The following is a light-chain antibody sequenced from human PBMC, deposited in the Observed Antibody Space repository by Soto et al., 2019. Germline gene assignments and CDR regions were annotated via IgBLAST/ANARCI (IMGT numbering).Light chain of an antibody. Sequence: QYVLTQPPSVSGAPGQRVTISCTGSSSNIGAGYDVHWYQQLPGTAPKLLIYGNSNRPSGVPDRFSGSKSGTSASLAITGLQAEDEADYYRQSYDSSLSALFGGGTKLTVL. J-gene: IGLJ3*02. V-gene: IGLV1-40*01. CDR2: GNS. CDR1: SSNIGAGYD. CDR3: QSYDSSLSAL.